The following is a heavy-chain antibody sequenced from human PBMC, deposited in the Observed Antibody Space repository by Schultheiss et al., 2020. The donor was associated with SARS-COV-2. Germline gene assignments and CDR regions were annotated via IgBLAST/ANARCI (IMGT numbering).Heavy chain of an antibody. V-gene: IGHV4-61*08. CDR2: IDYSGST. CDR3: ARVGRGAFDY. CDR1: GGSISSGGYY. J-gene: IGHJ4*02. D-gene: IGHD3-16*01. Sequence: SETLSLTCTVSGGSISSGGYYWSWIRQHPGKGLEWIGYIDYSGSTNYNPSLKSRVTISIYTSKNQFSLKLSSVTAADTAVYYCARVGRGAFDYWGQGTLVTVSS.